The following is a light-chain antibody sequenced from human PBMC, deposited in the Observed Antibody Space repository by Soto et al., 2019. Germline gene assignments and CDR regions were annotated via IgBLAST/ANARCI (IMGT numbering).Light chain of an antibody. CDR1: QSVSSS. CDR3: QQYNSYPKT. J-gene: IGKJ1*01. CDR2: DAS. V-gene: IGKV1-5*01. Sequence: TQSPGTLSLSPGERATLSCRASQSVSSSYLAWYQQKPGRAPKVLISDASTLESGVPSRFSGSGSGTEFTLTISSLQPDDFATYYCQQYNSYPKTFGQGTKVDIK.